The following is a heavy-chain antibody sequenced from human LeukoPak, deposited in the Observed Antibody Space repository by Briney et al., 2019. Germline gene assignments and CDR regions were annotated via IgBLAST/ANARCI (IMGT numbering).Heavy chain of an antibody. Sequence: GASVKVSCKASGYTFSGYYMHWVRQAPGQGLEWMGWINPNSGGTNYAQKFQGRVSMTTDTSTSTAYMELRSLRSDDTAVYYCAMVVAAPDDAFDIWGQGTMVTVSS. D-gene: IGHD2-15*01. CDR2: INPNSGGT. CDR1: GYTFSGYY. J-gene: IGHJ3*02. CDR3: AMVVAAPDDAFDI. V-gene: IGHV1-2*02.